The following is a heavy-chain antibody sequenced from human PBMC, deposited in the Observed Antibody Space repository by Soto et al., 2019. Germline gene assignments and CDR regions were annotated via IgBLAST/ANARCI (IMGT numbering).Heavy chain of an antibody. Sequence: PGGSLRLSCAASGFTFSSYWMSWVRQAPGKGLEWVANIKQDGSEKYYVDSVKGRFTISRDNAKNSLYLQMNSLRAEDTAVYYCARDPRVIVVVSWAFDIWGQGTVVTVSS. CDR1: GFTFSSYW. CDR3: ARDPRVIVVVSWAFDI. CDR2: IKQDGSEK. J-gene: IGHJ3*02. V-gene: IGHV3-7*05. D-gene: IGHD2-15*01.